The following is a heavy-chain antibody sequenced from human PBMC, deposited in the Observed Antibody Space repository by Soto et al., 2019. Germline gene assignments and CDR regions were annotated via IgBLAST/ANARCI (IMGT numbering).Heavy chain of an antibody. Sequence: SETLSLTCTVSGGSISSSSYYWGWIRQPPGKGLEWIGSIYYSGSTYYNPSLKSRVTISVDTSKNQFSLKLGSVTAADTAVYYCARRDTTTRWFDPWGQGTLVTGSS. CDR1: GGSISSSSYY. V-gene: IGHV4-39*01. J-gene: IGHJ5*02. CDR3: ARRDTTTRWFDP. CDR2: IYYSGST. D-gene: IGHD1-26*01.